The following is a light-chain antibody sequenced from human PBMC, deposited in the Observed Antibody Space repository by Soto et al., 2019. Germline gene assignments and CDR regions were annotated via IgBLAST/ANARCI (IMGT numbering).Light chain of an antibody. J-gene: IGKJ1*01. Sequence: EIVMTQSPATLSVSPGERATLSCRASQSVGSNLAWYQQKPGQAPRLLIYGASTRATGIPARVSGSGSGTEFTLTISSRQSEDFAIYFCQQYNNWPPDRTFGQGTKVEIK. CDR1: QSVGSN. CDR3: QQYNNWPPDRT. V-gene: IGKV3-15*01. CDR2: GAS.